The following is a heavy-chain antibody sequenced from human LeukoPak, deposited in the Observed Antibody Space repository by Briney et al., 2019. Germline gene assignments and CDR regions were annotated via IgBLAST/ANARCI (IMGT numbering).Heavy chain of an antibody. J-gene: IGHJ4*02. V-gene: IGHV1-8*01. Sequence: ASVKVSCKASGYTFTSYDINWVRQATGQGLEWMGWMNPNSGNTGYAQKFQGRVTMTRNTSISTAYMELSSLRADDTAVYYCAKDQAGYNFWSDSWGQGTLVTVSS. CDR1: GYTFTSYD. CDR3: AKDQAGYNFWSDS. D-gene: IGHD3-3*01. CDR2: MNPNSGNT.